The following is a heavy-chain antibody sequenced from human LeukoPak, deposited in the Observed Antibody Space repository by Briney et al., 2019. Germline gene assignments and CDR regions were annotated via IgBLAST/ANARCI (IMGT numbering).Heavy chain of an antibody. D-gene: IGHD2-2*01. J-gene: IGHJ6*02. Sequence: GGSLRLSCAASGFTFSNYWMNWVRQAPGKGLEWVPSISSSSSYIYYADSVKGRFTISRDNAKNSLYLQMNSLRAEDTAVYYCARLLGYCSSTSCYRSSGYGMDVWGQGTTVTVSS. CDR1: GFTFSNYW. CDR3: ARLLGYCSSTSCYRSSGYGMDV. CDR2: ISSSSSYI. V-gene: IGHV3-21*01.